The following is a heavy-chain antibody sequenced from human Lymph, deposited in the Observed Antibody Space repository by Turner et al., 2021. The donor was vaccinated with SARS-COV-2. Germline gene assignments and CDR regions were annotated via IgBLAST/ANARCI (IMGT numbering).Heavy chain of an antibody. J-gene: IGHJ4*02. Sequence: EVQLLESGGVLVKPGGSLRLSCAASAFTFSNVWMTWVRQAKGKGLEWVGSIKTKTDGGTTEYEAPVKGRCTISRDDSKNTMYLQMTSLKTEDTAVYYCTTHSAPDYWGQGTLVTVSS. CDR3: TTHSAPDY. CDR1: AFTFSNVW. V-gene: IGHV3-15*01. CDR2: IKTKTDGGTT. D-gene: IGHD6-13*01.